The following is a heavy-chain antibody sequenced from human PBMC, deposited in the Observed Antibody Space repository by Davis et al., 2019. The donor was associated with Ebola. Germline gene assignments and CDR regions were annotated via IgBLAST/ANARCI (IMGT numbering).Heavy chain of an antibody. D-gene: IGHD2-2*02. Sequence: AASVKVSCKASGYTFSSYAMHWVRQAPGQRLEWMGWINADNGNTKYSQKFQGRVTITRDTSASTAYMELSSLRSEDTAVYYCARGPPGAHCTSVSCYTGAFDIWDQGTKVTVSS. CDR2: INADNGNT. CDR1: GYTFSSYA. CDR3: ARGPPGAHCTSVSCYTGAFDI. J-gene: IGHJ3*02. V-gene: IGHV1-3*01.